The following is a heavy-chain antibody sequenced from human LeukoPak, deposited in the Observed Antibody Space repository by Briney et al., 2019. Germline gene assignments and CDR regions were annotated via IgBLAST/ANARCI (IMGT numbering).Heavy chain of an antibody. CDR1: GFDFSSRI. D-gene: IGHD3-9*01. V-gene: IGHV3-23*01. CDR3: AHMTGFDY. J-gene: IGHJ4*02. CDR2: ISSSGDST. Sequence: GGSLRLSCAASGFDFSSRIMGWVRQAPGEGLEWVSSISSSGDSTYYRDSVKGRFTISRDNSKNTLYLQMSSLRVEDTAAYYCAHMTGFDYWGQGSLVTVSS.